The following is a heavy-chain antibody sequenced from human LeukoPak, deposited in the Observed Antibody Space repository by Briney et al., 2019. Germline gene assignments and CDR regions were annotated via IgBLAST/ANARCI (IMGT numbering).Heavy chain of an antibody. CDR3: ARGSSSWPVRSRYYFDY. V-gene: IGHV3-7*01. CDR1: GFPFNSYW. D-gene: IGHD6-13*01. CDR2: INQEGSEK. Sequence: GGSLSLPCAASGFPFNSYWMRWVRQAPGTGLEWVANINQEGSEKYYVDSVKGRFTISKDIAKNSLNLQLNSPRVEDTAVYYCARGSSSWPVRSRYYFDYWGQGTLVTVSS. J-gene: IGHJ4*02.